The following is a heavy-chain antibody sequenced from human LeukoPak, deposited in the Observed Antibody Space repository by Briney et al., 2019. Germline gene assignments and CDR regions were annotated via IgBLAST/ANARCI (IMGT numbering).Heavy chain of an antibody. D-gene: IGHD4-11*01. CDR1: GFTFSSYG. CDR3: AVQKPGL. J-gene: IGHJ4*02. Sequence: GGSLRLSCAASGFTFSSYGMHWVRQAPGKGLEWVAVISYDGSNKYYADSVKGRFTISRDNSKNTLYLQMNSLRAEDTAVYYRAVQKPGLGGQGTLVTVSS. CDR2: ISYDGSNK. V-gene: IGHV3-30*03.